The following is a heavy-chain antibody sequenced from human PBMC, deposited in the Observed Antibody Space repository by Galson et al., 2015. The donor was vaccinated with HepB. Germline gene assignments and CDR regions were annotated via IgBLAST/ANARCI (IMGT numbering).Heavy chain of an antibody. CDR2: TYYRSKWYN. CDR1: GDSVSSNSAA. V-gene: IGHV6-1*01. D-gene: IGHD2-15*01. CDR3: ARGVCSGDTIACGYSRNMNWFDP. Sequence: CAISGDSVSSNSAAWNWIRQSPSRGLEWLGRTYYRSKWYNDYAVSVKSRITINPDTSKNQFSLQLNSVTPEDTAVYYCARGVCSGDTIACGYSRNMNWFDPWGQGTLVTVSS. J-gene: IGHJ5*02.